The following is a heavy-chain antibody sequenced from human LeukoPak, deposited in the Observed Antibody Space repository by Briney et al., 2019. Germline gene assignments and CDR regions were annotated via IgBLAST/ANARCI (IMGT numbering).Heavy chain of an antibody. D-gene: IGHD3-10*01. CDR1: VFTYYSHG. CDR3: AKGWFGEPLDY. V-gene: IGHV3-30*18. CDR2: ISYDGSNK. J-gene: IGHJ4*02. Sequence: GGSLRLSCAASVFTYYSHGMHWPRQAPGKGLEWVAVISYDGSNKYYADSVKGRFTISRDHSKSTLYLQMNSLRAEDTAVHYCAKGWFGEPLDYWGQGTLVTVSS.